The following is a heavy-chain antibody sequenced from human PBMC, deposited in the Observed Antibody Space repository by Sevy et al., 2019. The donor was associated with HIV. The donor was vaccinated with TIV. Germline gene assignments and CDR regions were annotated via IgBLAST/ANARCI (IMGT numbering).Heavy chain of an antibody. V-gene: IGHV3-30-3*01. Sequence: GGSLRLSCAASGFAFSNYYAMHWVRQAPSKGLAWVALISYDGSNTYYADSVKGRFTVSRDNFKNSLFLQMNSLTTEDTAVYYCARPRANYVDHYFFYAMDVWGQGTTVTVSS. CDR2: ISYDGSNT. D-gene: IGHD4-17*01. J-gene: IGHJ6*02. CDR1: GFAFSNYYA. CDR3: ARPRANYVDHYFFYAMDV.